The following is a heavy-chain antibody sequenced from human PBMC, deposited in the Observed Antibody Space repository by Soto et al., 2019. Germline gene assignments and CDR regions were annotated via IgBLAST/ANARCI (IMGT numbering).Heavy chain of an antibody. Sequence: SETLSLTCTVSGGSISSYYWSWIRQPPGKGLEWIGYIYYSGSTNYNPSLKSRVTISVDTSKNQFSLKLNSMTATDTAVYYCASIYDSSGYYYGNNWFDPWGQGTLVTVSS. CDR3: ASIYDSSGYYYGNNWFDP. J-gene: IGHJ5*02. D-gene: IGHD3-22*01. CDR2: IYYSGST. CDR1: GGSISSYY. V-gene: IGHV4-59*08.